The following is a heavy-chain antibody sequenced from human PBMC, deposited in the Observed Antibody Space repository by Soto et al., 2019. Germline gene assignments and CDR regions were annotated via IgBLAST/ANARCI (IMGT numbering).Heavy chain of an antibody. CDR3: ARDQNYYDSSGPDAFDI. CDR1: GYTFTSYY. D-gene: IGHD3-22*01. CDR2: INPSGGST. J-gene: IGHJ3*02. V-gene: IGHV1-46*01. Sequence: ASVKVSCKASGYTFTSYYMHWVRQAPGQGLEWMGIINPSGGSTSYAQKFQGRVTMTRDTSTSTVYMELSSLRSEDTAVYYCARDQNYYDSSGPDAFDIWGQGTRVTVSS.